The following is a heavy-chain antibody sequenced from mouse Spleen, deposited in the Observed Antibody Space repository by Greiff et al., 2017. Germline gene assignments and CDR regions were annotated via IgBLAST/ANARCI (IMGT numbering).Heavy chain of an antibody. CDR1: GYTFTDYN. Sequence: VQLQQSGPELVKPGASVKIPCKASGYTFTDYNMDWVKQSHGKSLEWIGDINPNNGGTIYNQKFKGKATLTVDKSSSTAYMELRSLTSEDTAVYYCARFITTASGAMDYWGQGTSVTVSS. D-gene: IGHD1-2*01. V-gene: IGHV1-18*01. J-gene: IGHJ4*01. CDR2: INPNNGGT. CDR3: ARFITTASGAMDY.